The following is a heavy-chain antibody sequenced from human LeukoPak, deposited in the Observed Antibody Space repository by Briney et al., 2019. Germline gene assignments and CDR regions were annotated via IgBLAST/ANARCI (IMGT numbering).Heavy chain of an antibody. Sequence: SETLSLTCNVSGGSISGYHWSWIRQPPGKGLEWLGYIYYSGSSNYNPSLKSRVTMSADTSKNQFSLKLSSVAAADTAVYYCARVPRSYYYYYMDVWGKGTTVTVSS. CDR2: IYYSGSS. CDR3: ARVPRSYYYYYMDV. J-gene: IGHJ6*03. CDR1: GGSISGYH. V-gene: IGHV4-59*01.